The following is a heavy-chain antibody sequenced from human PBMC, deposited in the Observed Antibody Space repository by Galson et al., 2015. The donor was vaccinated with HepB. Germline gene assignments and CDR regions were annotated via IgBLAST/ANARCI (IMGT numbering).Heavy chain of an antibody. CDR1: GFTFSSYR. V-gene: IGHV3-7*03. CDR3: AREGDYGDYIFDY. Sequence: SLRLSCAASGFTFSSYRMSWVRQAPGKGLEWVANIKQDGSEKYYVDSVKGRFTISRDNAKNSLYLQMNSLRAEDTAVYYCAREGDYGDYIFDYWGQGTLVTVSS. J-gene: IGHJ4*02. D-gene: IGHD4-17*01. CDR2: IKQDGSEK.